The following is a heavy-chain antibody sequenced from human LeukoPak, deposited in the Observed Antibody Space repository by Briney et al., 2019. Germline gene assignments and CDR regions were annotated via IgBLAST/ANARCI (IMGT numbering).Heavy chain of an antibody. V-gene: IGHV3-30*03. CDR2: VSSDGSIK. D-gene: IGHD6-13*01. CDR1: GFTFSSYG. J-gene: IGHJ4*02. Sequence: GGSLRLSCVASGFTFSSYGIHWVRQAPGKGLEWVAVVSSDGSIKYNADSAKGRFTISRDASKNTVYLQMNSLGAEDTAFYYCARGYSSSWLGYFDYWGQGTLVTVSS. CDR3: ARGYSSSWLGYFDY.